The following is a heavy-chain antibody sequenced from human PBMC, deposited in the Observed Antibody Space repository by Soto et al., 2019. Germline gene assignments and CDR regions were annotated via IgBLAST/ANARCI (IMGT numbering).Heavy chain of an antibody. J-gene: IGHJ3*02. CDR3: ASPTLGAFDI. CDR1: GGSIISSNYF. CDR2: IFYSGST. Sequence: PSETLSLTCTISGGSIISSNYFCVWIRQPPGKGLEWIGSIFYSGSTSYNSSLKSRVTISVDTSKNQFSLRLSSVTAADTAVYYCASPTLGAFDIWGQGTMVTVSS. D-gene: IGHD3-16*01. V-gene: IGHV4-39*01.